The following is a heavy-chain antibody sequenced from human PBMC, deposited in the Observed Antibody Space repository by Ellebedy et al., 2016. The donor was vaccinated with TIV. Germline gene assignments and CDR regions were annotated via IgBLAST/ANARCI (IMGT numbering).Heavy chain of an antibody. CDR1: GFTFSSYS. Sequence: GESLKISCAASGFTFSSYSMHWVRQAPGKGLEWISYIHATSATMYYTDSVKGRFTISRDNSKNTLYLQMNSLRAEDTAVYYCARSPTTVAYYYGMNVWGQGTTVTVSS. V-gene: IGHV3-48*01. D-gene: IGHD4-17*01. CDR3: ARSPTTVAYYYGMNV. J-gene: IGHJ6*02. CDR2: IHATSATM.